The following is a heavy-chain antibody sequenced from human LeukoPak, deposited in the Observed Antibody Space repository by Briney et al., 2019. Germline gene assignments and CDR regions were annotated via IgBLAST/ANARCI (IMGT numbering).Heavy chain of an antibody. CDR2: IYSGAST. Sequence: PGGSLRLSCAASGFTVSSNYMYWVRQAPGKGLEWVSIIYSGASTYYADSVKGRFTISRDNSKNTLYLQMNSLRAEDTAVYYCARAATLNYGSGSCLGFDPWGQGTLVTVSS. D-gene: IGHD3-10*01. J-gene: IGHJ5*02. CDR1: GFTVSSNY. CDR3: ARAATLNYGSGSCLGFDP. V-gene: IGHV3-53*01.